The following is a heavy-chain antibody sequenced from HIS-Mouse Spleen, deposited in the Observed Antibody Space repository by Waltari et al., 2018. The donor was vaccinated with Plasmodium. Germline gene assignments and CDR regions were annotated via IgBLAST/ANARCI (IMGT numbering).Heavy chain of an antibody. CDR2: INHSGST. CDR3: ASSGFGSSWYRFDFDY. D-gene: IGHD6-13*01. CDR1: GGSFSGYY. J-gene: IGHJ4*02. Sequence: QVQLQQWGAGLLKPSETLSLTCAVYGGSFSGYYWSWIRLPPGKGLEWIGEINHSGSTNYNPSLKSRVTISVDTSKNQFSLKLSSVTAADTAVYYCASSGFGSSWYRFDFDYWGQGTLVTVSS. V-gene: IGHV4-34*01.